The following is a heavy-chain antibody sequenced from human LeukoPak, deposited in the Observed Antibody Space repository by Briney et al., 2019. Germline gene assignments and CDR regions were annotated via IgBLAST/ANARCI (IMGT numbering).Heavy chain of an antibody. CDR1: GFTFSSYW. V-gene: IGHV3-7*05. CDR3: ARDMGRLRFDP. D-gene: IGHD6-25*01. CDR2: INQDGSEK. Sequence: PGGSLRLSCAASGFTFSSYWMTWVRQAPGKGLEWVANINQDGSEKYYVDSVKGRFTISRDNAKNSLYLQMNNLRAEDTAVYYCARDMGRLRFDPWGQGTLATVSS. J-gene: IGHJ5*02.